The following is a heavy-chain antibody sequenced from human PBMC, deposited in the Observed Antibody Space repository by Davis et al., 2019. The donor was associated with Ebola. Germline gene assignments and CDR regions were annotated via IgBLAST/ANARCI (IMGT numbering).Heavy chain of an antibody. J-gene: IGHJ3*02. Sequence: GESLKISCAASGFTFSDYYMDWVRQAPGQGLEWVARIRNKGNSYTTEYAASVKGRFTISRDESENSHYLQMNSLKTEDTAVYYCARGSVGTAFRAFDIWGQGTMVTVSS. D-gene: IGHD5-18*01. V-gene: IGHV3-72*01. CDR3: ARGSVGTAFRAFDI. CDR2: IRNKGNSYTT. CDR1: GFTFSDYY.